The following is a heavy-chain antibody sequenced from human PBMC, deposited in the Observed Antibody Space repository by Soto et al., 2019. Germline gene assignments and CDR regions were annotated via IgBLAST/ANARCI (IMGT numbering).Heavy chain of an antibody. V-gene: IGHV2-5*02. CDR2: IYWDDSK. D-gene: IGHD1-26*01. J-gene: IGHJ4*02. CDR1: GFSLTTDRVG. Sequence: QITLKESGPTLVKPTQTLTLTCTFSGFSLTTDRVGVGWIRQPPGEALEWLAVIYWDDSKTYRPSLESRLTNTKDTPKNQVALTMTNMDSLDTATYYCAHAYGGRSLYWGQGTLVTVSS. CDR3: AHAYGGRSLY.